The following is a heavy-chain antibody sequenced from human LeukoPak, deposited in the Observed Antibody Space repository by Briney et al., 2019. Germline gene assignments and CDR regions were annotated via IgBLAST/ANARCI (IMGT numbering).Heavy chain of an antibody. D-gene: IGHD3-10*01. CDR3: AREWRGSGSSD. J-gene: IGHJ4*02. Sequence: PGGSLRLSCAASGFTFSSYEMNWVRQAPGKGLEWVSYISSSGSTIYYAYSVKGRFTIPSDNAKNSLYLQMNSLRAEDTAVYYCAREWRGSGSSDWGQGTLVTVSS. CDR1: GFTFSSYE. V-gene: IGHV3-48*03. CDR2: ISSSGSTI.